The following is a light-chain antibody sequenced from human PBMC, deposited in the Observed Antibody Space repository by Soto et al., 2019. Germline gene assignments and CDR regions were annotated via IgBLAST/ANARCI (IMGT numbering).Light chain of an antibody. J-gene: IGKJ5*01. Sequence: EIVLTQSPATLSLSPGERATLSCRASQSVGNNLAWYQQKPGQAPRLLLYGASTRATGIPARFSGSGSGTEFTLTISSLEPEDFAVYYCQQRSNWRFTFGQGTRLEIK. CDR2: GAS. CDR1: QSVGNN. V-gene: IGKV3-11*01. CDR3: QQRSNWRFT.